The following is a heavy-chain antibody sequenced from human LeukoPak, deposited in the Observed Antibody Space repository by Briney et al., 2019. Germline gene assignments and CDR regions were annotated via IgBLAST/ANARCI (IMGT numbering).Heavy chain of an antibody. D-gene: IGHD3-9*01. CDR2: ISAYNGNT. V-gene: IGHV1-18*01. CDR3: ARGSRKFDWLLYTASYYYGMDV. J-gene: IGHJ6*02. CDR1: GYTFTSYG. Sequence: ASVKVSCKASGYTFTSYGISWVRQAPGQGLEWMGWISAYNGNTNYAQKLQGRVTMTTDTSTSTAYMELRSLRSDDTAVYYCARGSRKFDWLLYTASYYYGMDVWGQGTTVTVSS.